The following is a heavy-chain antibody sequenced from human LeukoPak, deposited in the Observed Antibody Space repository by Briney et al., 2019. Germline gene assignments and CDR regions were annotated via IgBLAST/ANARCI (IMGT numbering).Heavy chain of an antibody. V-gene: IGHV1-8*03. CDR3: ARDWIAVAGKPAFDI. Sequence: ASVKVSCKASGYTFTSYDINWVRQATGQGLEWMGWMNPNSGNTGYAQKFQGRVTITRNTSISTAYMELSSLRSEDTAVYYCARDWIAVAGKPAFDIWGQGTMVTVSS. D-gene: IGHD6-19*01. J-gene: IGHJ3*02. CDR1: GYTFTSYD. CDR2: MNPNSGNT.